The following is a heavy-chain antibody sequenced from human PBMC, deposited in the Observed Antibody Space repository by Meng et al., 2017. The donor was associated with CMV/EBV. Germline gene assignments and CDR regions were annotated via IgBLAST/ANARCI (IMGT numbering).Heavy chain of an antibody. CDR1: GGSISIGDYY. Sequence: QVQPQVSRPGLVKPSHPLCLTCTVSGGSISIGDYYWSCTRQPPGKGLEWIGYIYYSGSTYYNPSLKSRVTIPVDTSKNQFSLKQSSVTAADTAVYYCARAQYSSSCDYWGQGTLVTVSS. J-gene: IGHJ4*02. CDR2: IYYSGST. V-gene: IGHV4-30-4*08. CDR3: ARAQYSSSCDY. D-gene: IGHD6-13*01.